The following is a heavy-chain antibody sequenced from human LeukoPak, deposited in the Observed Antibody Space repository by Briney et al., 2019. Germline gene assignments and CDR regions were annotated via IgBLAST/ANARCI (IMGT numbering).Heavy chain of an antibody. CDR3: ARDGVAGGFDY. D-gene: IGHD6-19*01. CDR1: GGSIGSYY. V-gene: IGHV4-59*01. Sequence: SETLSLTCTVSGGSIGSYYWNWIRRAPGKGLEWIGYIHYSGSTNHNSSLKSRVTISVDTSKNQYSLKLSSVTAADTAVYYCARDGVAGGFDYWGQGTLVTVSS. J-gene: IGHJ4*02. CDR2: IHYSGST.